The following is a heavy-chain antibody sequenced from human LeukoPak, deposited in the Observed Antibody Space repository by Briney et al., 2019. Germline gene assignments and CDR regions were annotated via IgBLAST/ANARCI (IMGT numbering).Heavy chain of an antibody. J-gene: IGHJ4*02. CDR3: AREGGPYRPLDY. V-gene: IGHV4-4*02. CDR1: GGSITNTNY. CDR2: VNLQGST. Sequence: SGTLSLTCGVSGGSITNTNYWTWVRPPPGKGLEWIGEVNLQGSTNYNPSLMGRVAISVDTSENHISLQLTSVTAADTAVYYCAREGGPYRPLDYSGQGTLVTVSS.